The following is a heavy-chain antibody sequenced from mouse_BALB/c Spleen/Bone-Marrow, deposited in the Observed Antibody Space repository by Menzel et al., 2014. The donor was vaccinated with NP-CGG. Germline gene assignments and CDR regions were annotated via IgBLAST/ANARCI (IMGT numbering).Heavy chain of an antibody. CDR1: GYSLTSYY. D-gene: IGHD1-1*01. Sequence: VQLQQSGPELVKPGASVKISCKASGYSLTSYYIHWVKQRPGQGLEWIGWIFPRNGSTKYNEKFKGKATLTADTSSSTAYMQLSSLTSEDPAVYFCARRDYYGSTYGFDYWGQGTTLTVSS. V-gene: IGHV1-66*01. J-gene: IGHJ2*01. CDR3: ARRDYYGSTYGFDY. CDR2: IFPRNGST.